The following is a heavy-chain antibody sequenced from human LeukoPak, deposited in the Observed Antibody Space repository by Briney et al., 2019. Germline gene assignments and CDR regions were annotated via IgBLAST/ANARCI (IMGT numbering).Heavy chain of an antibody. Sequence: GGSLRLSCAASGFSFSSYSMNWVRQAPGKGLEWVSYISSTSTTYYADSVKGRFTISRDNAKNSLYLQMNSLRDEDTAVYYCARDKYGGLWGQGTMVTVSS. V-gene: IGHV3-48*02. J-gene: IGHJ3*01. CDR1: GFSFSSYS. CDR2: ISSTSTT. CDR3: ARDKYGGL. D-gene: IGHD3-16*01.